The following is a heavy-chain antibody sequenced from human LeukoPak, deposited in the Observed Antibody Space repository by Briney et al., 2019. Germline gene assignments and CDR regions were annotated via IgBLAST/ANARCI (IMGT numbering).Heavy chain of an antibody. CDR1: GFTFSSYW. CDR3: ARDRRSVAGLLFDY. J-gene: IGHJ4*02. D-gene: IGHD6-19*01. Sequence: HAGGSLRLSCAASGFTFSSYWMSWVRQAPGKGLEWVANIKQDGSEKYYVGSVKGRFTISRDNAKNSLYLQMNSLRAEDTAVYYCARDRRSVAGLLFDYWGQGTLVTVSS. V-gene: IGHV3-7*01. CDR2: IKQDGSEK.